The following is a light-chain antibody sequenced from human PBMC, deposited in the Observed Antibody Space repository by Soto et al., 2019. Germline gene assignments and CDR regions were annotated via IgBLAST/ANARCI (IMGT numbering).Light chain of an antibody. CDR1: QSISSW. CDR3: QQYNSYRMYT. V-gene: IGKV1-5*01. J-gene: IGKJ2*01. CDR2: DAS. Sequence: DIQMPQSPSTLSASVGDRVTITCRASQSISSWLAWYQQKPGKAPKLLIYDASSLESGVPSRFSGSGSGTEFTLTISSLQPDDFATYYCQQYNSYRMYTFGQGTKLEIK.